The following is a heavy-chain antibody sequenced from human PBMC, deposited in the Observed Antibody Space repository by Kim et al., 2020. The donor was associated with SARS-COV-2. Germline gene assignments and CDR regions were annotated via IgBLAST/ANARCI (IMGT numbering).Heavy chain of an antibody. CDR1: GFTFSSYS. D-gene: IGHD3-3*01. V-gene: IGHV3-48*02. CDR2: ISSSSSTI. Sequence: GGSLRLSCAASGFTFSSYSMNWVRQAPGKGLEWVSYISSSSSTIYYADSVKGRFTISRDNAKNSLYLQMNSLRDEDTAVYYCARNVYVLRFLEWLLYYYYYGMDVWGQGTTVTVSS. J-gene: IGHJ6*02. CDR3: ARNVYVLRFLEWLLYYYYYGMDV.